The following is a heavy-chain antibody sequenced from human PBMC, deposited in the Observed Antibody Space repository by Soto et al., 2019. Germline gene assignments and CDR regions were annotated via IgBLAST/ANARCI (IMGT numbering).Heavy chain of an antibody. CDR3: ARLGPHVWWRAVAGCFDY. D-gene: IGHD6-19*01. CDR2: IYYSGST. V-gene: IGHV4-39*01. J-gene: IGHJ4*02. Sequence: QLQLQESGPGLVKPSETLSLTCTVSGGSISSSSYYWGWIRQPPGKGLEWIGSIYYSGSTYYNPSLKSRVTISVDTSKNQFSLKLSSVTAADTAVYYCARLGPHVWWRAVAGCFDYWGQGTLVTVSS. CDR1: GGSISSSSYY.